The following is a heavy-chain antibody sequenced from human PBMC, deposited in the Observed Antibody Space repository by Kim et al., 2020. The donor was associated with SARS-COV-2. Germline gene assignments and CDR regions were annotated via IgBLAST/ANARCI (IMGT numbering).Heavy chain of an antibody. V-gene: IGHV1-3*01. J-gene: IGHJ4*02. CDR1: GYTFTSYA. CDR3: ARDARGYSFDY. Sequence: ASVKVSCKASGYTFTSYAMHWVRQAPGQRLEWMGWINAGNGNTKYSQKFQGRVTITRDTSASTAYMQLSSLRPEDTAVYYCARDARGYSFDYWGQGTLVAVSS. D-gene: IGHD3-22*01. CDR2: INAGNGNT.